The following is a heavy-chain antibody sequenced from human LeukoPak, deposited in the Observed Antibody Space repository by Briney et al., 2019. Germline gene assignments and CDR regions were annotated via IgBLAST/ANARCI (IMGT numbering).Heavy chain of an antibody. CDR2: ISSSGSTI. V-gene: IGHV3-11*04. CDR1: GFAFSDYY. Sequence: GGSLRLSCAASGFAFSDYYMSWIRQAPGKGLKWISYISSSGSTIYYAGSVKGRFTISRDNAKNSLYLQMNSLRAEDTAVYYCAKDLSGSLDYWGQGTLVTVSS. CDR3: AKDLSGSLDY. D-gene: IGHD5-12*01. J-gene: IGHJ4*02.